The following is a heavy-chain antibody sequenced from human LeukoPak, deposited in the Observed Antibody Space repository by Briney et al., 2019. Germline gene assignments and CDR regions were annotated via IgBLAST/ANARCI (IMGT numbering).Heavy chain of an antibody. D-gene: IGHD1-14*01. V-gene: IGHV4-59*08. CDR3: ARHWGDSPNHSDDLYAFDI. Sequence: SETLSLTCTVSGDSISNYYWSWIRQPPGKGLEWIGFIYYSGSTNYNPSLRSRVTISVDTSKNQFSLKLSSVTAADTAVYYCARHWGDSPNHSDDLYAFDIWGQGTMVTVSS. J-gene: IGHJ3*02. CDR2: IYYSGST. CDR1: GDSISNYY.